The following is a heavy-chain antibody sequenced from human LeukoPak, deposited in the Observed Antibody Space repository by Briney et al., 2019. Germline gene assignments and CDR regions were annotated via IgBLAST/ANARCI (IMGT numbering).Heavy chain of an antibody. CDR3: ARRLAARFFDY. V-gene: IGHV4-39*01. Sequence: PSETLSLTCTVSGGSISSNSYYWGWIRQPPGKGLEWIVNIYYSGSTYYNPSLKSRVTISVDTSKNQFSLKLSSVTAADTAVYYCARRLAARFFDYWGQGTLVTVSS. J-gene: IGHJ4*02. CDR1: GGSISSNSYY. CDR2: IYYSGST. D-gene: IGHD6-6*01.